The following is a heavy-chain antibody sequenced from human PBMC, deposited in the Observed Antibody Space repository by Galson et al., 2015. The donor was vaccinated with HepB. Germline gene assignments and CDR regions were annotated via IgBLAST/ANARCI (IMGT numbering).Heavy chain of an antibody. CDR2: IYYSGST. CDR3: ARRDSGYENDNRWYYYGMDV. CDR1: GGSISSYY. V-gene: IGHV4-59*08. D-gene: IGHD5-12*01. J-gene: IGHJ6*02. Sequence: SETLSLTCTVSGGSISSYYWSWIRQPPGKGLEWLGYIYYSGSTNHNPSLKSRVTISVDTSKNQFSLKLSSVTAADTAVYYCARRDSGYENDNRWYYYGMDVWGQGTTVTVSS.